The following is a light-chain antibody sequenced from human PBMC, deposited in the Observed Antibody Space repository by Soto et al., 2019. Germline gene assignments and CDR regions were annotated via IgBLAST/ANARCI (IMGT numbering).Light chain of an antibody. V-gene: IGKV1-5*03. CDR1: ESISRW. Sequence: DIRMTQSPSTLSASVGDRVTITCRASESISRWLAWDQQKPGKAPKLLIYKSSTLQSGVPERFSGSGSGTEFTLTISGLQPDDFATYHCQQYSTYWTFGQGTKVEI. CDR3: QQYSTYWT. J-gene: IGKJ1*01. CDR2: KSS.